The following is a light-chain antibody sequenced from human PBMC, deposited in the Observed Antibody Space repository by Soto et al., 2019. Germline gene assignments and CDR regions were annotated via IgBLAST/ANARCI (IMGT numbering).Light chain of an antibody. CDR1: QIIGTN. Sequence: ENVLTQSPDTLSVSPGERATLSCRTSQIIGTNLAWYQQKPGQAPRLLIYGAFIRAPGFPVRFRGTGSGSEFTLTISSLQTEDGALYYCQQYDKWPYTFGQGTNLEIK. CDR3: QQYDKWPYT. V-gene: IGKV3-15*01. CDR2: GAF. J-gene: IGKJ2*01.